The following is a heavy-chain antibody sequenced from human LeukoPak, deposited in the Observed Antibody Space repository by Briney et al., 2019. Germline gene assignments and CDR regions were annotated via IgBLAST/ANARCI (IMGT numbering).Heavy chain of an antibody. CDR2: ISGSGGST. D-gene: IGHD2-15*01. CDR3: AKCTGGSSYAAQNS. V-gene: IGHV3-23*01. J-gene: IGHJ4*02. CDR1: GFTFSSYA. Sequence: GGSLRLSCAASGFTFSSYAMSWVRQAPGKGLEWVSAISGSGGSTYYADSVKGRFTISRDNSKNTLYLQMNSLRAEDTAVYYCAKCTGGSSYAAQNSWGQGTLVTVSS.